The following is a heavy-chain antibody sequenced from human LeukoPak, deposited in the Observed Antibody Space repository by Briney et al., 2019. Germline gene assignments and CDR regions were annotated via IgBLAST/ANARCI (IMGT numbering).Heavy chain of an antibody. CDR3: ARDRYYTMDA. V-gene: IGHV3-74*03. J-gene: IGHJ6*02. CDR2: ITTDGSNR. Sequence: GGSLRLSCVASGSPFSDSWMHWVRQTPGKGLLWVSLITTDGSNRTYADSVKGRFTISRDNARNTLYLQMNSLRVVDTAVYYCARDRYYTMDAWGQGTTVTVSS. CDR1: GSPFSDSW.